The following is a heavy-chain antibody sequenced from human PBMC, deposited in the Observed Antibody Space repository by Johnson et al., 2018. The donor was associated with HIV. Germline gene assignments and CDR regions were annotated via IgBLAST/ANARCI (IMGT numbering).Heavy chain of an antibody. V-gene: IGHV3-72*01. Sequence: EVQLVESGGGLVQPGGSLRLSCAASAFSFSDHYMGWVRQAPGKGLEWVGRSRNKANSYTTEYAASVKGRFTISRDDSKNSVYLQMNSLKTEDTAVYYCTTDLIRRYYGSGLRDAFDIWGQGTMVTVSS. D-gene: IGHD3-10*01. CDR1: AFSFSDHY. CDR3: TTDLIRRYYGSGLRDAFDI. J-gene: IGHJ3*02. CDR2: SRNKANSYTT.